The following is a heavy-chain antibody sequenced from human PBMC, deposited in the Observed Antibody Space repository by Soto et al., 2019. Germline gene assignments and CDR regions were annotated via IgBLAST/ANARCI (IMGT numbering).Heavy chain of an antibody. Sequence: VQLMQSGAEVKKPGSSVKVSCKASGGTFSSHSINWVRQAPGQGLEWMGGVISLFGTANYAHNFKGRVTITANPSTSTAYMELNRLRSDDTVVYYCAREVGYGDFSAALLDWGQGTLVTVSS. CDR1: GGTFSSHS. J-gene: IGHJ4*02. CDR3: AREVGYGDFSAALLD. D-gene: IGHD4-17*01. CDR2: VISLFGTA. V-gene: IGHV1-69*01.